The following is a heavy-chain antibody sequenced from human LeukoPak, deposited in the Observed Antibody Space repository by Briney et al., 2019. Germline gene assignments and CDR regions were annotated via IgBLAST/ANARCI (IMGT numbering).Heavy chain of an antibody. J-gene: IGHJ4*02. CDR1: GFTVSNNY. CDR3: AKDLMDTAMVNSNFDY. V-gene: IGHV3-53*01. D-gene: IGHD5-18*01. Sequence: PGGSLRLSCAASGFTVSNNYMSWVRQAPGKGLEWVSVIYSGGTTEYADSVKGRFTISRDNSKNTLYLQMNSLRAEDTAVYYCAKDLMDTAMVNSNFDYWGQGTLVTVSS. CDR2: IYSGGTT.